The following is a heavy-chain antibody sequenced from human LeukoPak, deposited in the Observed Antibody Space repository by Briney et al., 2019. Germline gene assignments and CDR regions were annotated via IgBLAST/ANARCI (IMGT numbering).Heavy chain of an antibody. CDR2: INHSGST. J-gene: IGHJ4*02. D-gene: IGHD3-3*02. CDR3: ASFSIRSRGRADH. Sequence: SETLSLTCAVYGGSFSGYYWSWIRQPPGKGLEWIGEINHSGSTNYNPSLKSRVTISVDTSKNQFSLKLSSVTAADTAVYYCASFSIRSRGRADHWGQGTLVTVSS. V-gene: IGHV4-34*01. CDR1: GGSFSGYY.